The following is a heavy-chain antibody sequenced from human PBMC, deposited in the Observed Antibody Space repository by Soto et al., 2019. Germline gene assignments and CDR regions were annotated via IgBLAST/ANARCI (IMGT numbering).Heavy chain of an antibody. J-gene: IGHJ4*02. CDR3: ARRGADDYGLIFDY. D-gene: IGHD4-17*01. Sequence: SETLSLTWTVAGGSISSYYWSWIRQPPGKGLEWIGYIYYSGSTNYNPSLKSRVTISVDTSKNQFSLKLSSVTAADTAVYYCARRGADDYGLIFDYWAQGPLVTVPS. CDR2: IYYSGST. V-gene: IGHV4-59*08. CDR1: GGSISSYY.